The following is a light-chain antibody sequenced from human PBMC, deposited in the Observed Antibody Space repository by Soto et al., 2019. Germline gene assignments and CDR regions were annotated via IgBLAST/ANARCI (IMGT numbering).Light chain of an antibody. CDR2: AAS. CDR1: QGISSY. CDR3: QQFNSYPST. J-gene: IGKJ2*01. Sequence: DIQLTQSPSFLSASVGDRVTITCRASQGISSYLAWYQQKPGKAPKLLIYAASTLQSGVPSRFSGSGSGTEFTLTISSLQPEDFATYYCQQFNSYPSTFGRGTKLEIK. V-gene: IGKV1-9*01.